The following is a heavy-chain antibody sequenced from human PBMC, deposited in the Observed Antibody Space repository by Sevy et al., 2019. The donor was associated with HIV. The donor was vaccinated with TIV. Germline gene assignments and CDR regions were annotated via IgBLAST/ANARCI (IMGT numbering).Heavy chain of an antibody. CDR2: ISYDGSNK. V-gene: IGHV3-30-3*01. CDR1: GFTFGSYA. CDR3: ARADDYSNYILDY. J-gene: IGHJ4*02. D-gene: IGHD4-4*01. Sequence: GGSLRLSCAASGFTFGSYAMHWVRQAPGKGLEWVAVISYDGSNKYYADSVKGRFTISRDNSKNTLYLQMNSLRAEDTAVYYCARADDYSNYILDYWGQGTLVTVSS.